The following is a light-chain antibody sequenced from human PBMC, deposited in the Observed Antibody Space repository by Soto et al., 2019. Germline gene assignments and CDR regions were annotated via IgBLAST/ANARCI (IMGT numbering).Light chain of an antibody. CDR3: QQRFDWPKIT. CDR2: AAS. V-gene: IGKV3-11*01. J-gene: IGKJ5*01. CDR1: QSVSNY. Sequence: EIVLTQSPATLSLSPGERVTLSCRASQSVSNYLAWYQQKPGQAPRLLVSAASNRAPGIPASFSGSGSGTDFTLTISSLEHEDFGVFYCQQRFDWPKITFGQGTRLEIK.